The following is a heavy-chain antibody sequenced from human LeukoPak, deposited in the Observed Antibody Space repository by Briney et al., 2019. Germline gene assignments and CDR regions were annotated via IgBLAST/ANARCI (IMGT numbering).Heavy chain of an antibody. V-gene: IGHV3-30-3*01. Sequence: PGRSLRLSCAASGFTFSSYAMHWVRQAPGKGLEWVAFISYDGSNKYYADSVKGRFTTSRDDSKSRLYLQMNSLRTEDAAVYYCARDRETYLVTHPNFAYWGQGTLVTVSS. J-gene: IGHJ4*02. D-gene: IGHD2-21*02. CDR1: GFTFSSYA. CDR2: ISYDGSNK. CDR3: ARDRETYLVTHPNFAY.